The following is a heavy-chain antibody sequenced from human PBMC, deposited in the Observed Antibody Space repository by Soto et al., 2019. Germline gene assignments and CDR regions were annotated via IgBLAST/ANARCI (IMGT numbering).Heavy chain of an antibody. CDR2: IIPIFGTA. CDR3: ARDRIAAAGTISPYYGMDV. CDR1: GGTFSSYA. V-gene: IGHV1-69*01. J-gene: IGHJ6*02. Sequence: QVQLVQSGAEVKKPGSSVKVSCKASGGTFSSYAISWVRQAPGQGLEWMGGIIPIFGTANYAQKFQGRVTITADESTSTAYMERSSLRSEDTAVYYCARDRIAAAGTISPYYGMDVWGQGTTVTVSS. D-gene: IGHD6-13*01.